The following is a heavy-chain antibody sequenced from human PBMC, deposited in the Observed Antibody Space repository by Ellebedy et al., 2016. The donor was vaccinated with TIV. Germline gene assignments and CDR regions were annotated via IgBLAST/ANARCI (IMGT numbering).Heavy chain of an antibody. Sequence: GGSLRLSXAASGFTFSSYAMHWVRQAPGKGLEWVAVISYDGSNKYYADSVKGRFTISRDDSKNTLYLQMNSLRAEDTAVYYCARSRSPHEMEFDYWGQGTLVTVSS. J-gene: IGHJ4*02. CDR3: ARSRSPHEMEFDY. CDR1: GFTFSSYA. V-gene: IGHV3-30-3*01. CDR2: ISYDGSNK. D-gene: IGHD5-24*01.